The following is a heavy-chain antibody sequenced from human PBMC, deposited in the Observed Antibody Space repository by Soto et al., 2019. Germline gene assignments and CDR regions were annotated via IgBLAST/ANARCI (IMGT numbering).Heavy chain of an antibody. J-gene: IGHJ4*02. Sequence: GGPLRLSCAASGFTFTSYAMSWVRQAPGKGLEGVSSITGSGGSTFYADSVRGRFTISRDISKNTLYLQMNSLKAEDTAVYYCAKDRHDWNYPYFFDHWGQGTLVTVSS. CDR3: AKDRHDWNYPYFFDH. CDR2: ITGSGGST. D-gene: IGHD1-7*01. CDR1: GFTFTSYA. V-gene: IGHV3-23*01.